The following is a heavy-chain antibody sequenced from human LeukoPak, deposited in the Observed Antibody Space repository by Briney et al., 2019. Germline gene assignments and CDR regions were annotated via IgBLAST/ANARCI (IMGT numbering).Heavy chain of an antibody. D-gene: IGHD1-1*01. V-gene: IGHV1-8*01. J-gene: IGHJ5*02. CDR2: MNPNSGNT. Sequence: ASVKVSCKASGYTFTSYDINWVRQATGQGLEWMGWMNPNSGNTGYAQKFQGRVTMTRNTSTRTAYMELSSLRSEDTAVYYCARGLLLEPMSYNWFDPWGQGTLVTVSS. CDR3: ARGLLLEPMSYNWFDP. CDR1: GYTFTSYD.